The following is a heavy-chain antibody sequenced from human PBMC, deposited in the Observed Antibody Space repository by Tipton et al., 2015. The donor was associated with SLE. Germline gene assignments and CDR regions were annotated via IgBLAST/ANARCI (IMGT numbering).Heavy chain of an antibody. D-gene: IGHD2-2*01. CDR2: IVYSGNT. CDR1: GDSISGNDYY. V-gene: IGHV4-30-4*08. CDR3: ACLYSSTFQRDY. Sequence: TLSLTCTVSGDSISGNDYYWTWIRQRPGRGLEWIGHIVYSGNTDYNPSLQGRLSISVDTSKNQISLKLNSVTAADTAVYFCACLYSSTFQRDYWGQGTLVTVSS. J-gene: IGHJ4*02.